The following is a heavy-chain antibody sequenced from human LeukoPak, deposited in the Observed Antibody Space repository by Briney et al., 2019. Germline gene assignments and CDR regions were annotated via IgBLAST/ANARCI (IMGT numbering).Heavy chain of an antibody. CDR2: MNPNSGNT. CDR1: GYTFTSYD. V-gene: IGHV1-8*01. J-gene: IGHJ4*02. D-gene: IGHD2-15*01. Sequence: ASVKVSCKASGYTFTSYDINWVRQATGQGLEWTGWMNPNSGNTGYAQKFQGRVTMTRNSSITTAYMEPSSLRSEDTAVYYCARRHGRCSDGSCYYPDYWGQGTLVTVSS. CDR3: ARRHGRCSDGSCYYPDY.